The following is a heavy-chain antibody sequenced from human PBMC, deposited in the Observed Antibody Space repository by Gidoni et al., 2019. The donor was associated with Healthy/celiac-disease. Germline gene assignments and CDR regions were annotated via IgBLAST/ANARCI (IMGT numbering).Heavy chain of an antibody. D-gene: IGHD2-21*02. V-gene: IGHV3-23*01. Sequence: EVQLLESGGGLVQPGGSLRLSCAASGFTFSSYAMSWVRQAPGKGLEWVSAISGSGGSTYYADSVKGRFTISRDNSKNTLYLQMNSLRAEDTAVYYCAKSRGWGPSYYYGMDVWGQGTTVTVSS. CDR2: ISGSGGST. CDR1: GFTFSSYA. J-gene: IGHJ6*02. CDR3: AKSRGWGPSYYYGMDV.